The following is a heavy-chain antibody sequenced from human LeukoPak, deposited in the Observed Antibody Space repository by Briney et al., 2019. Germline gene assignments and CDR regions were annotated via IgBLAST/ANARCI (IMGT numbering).Heavy chain of an antibody. CDR1: GGSFSGYY. CDR3: ARGGGYDFWSAYQSDY. CDR2: INHSGST. Sequence: SETLSLTCAVYGGSFSGYYWSWIRQPPGKGLEWIGEINHSGSTNYNPSLKSRVTISVDTSKNQFSLNLSSVTAADTAVYYCARGGGYDFWSAYQSDYWGQGTLVTVSS. D-gene: IGHD3-3*01. J-gene: IGHJ4*02. V-gene: IGHV4-34*01.